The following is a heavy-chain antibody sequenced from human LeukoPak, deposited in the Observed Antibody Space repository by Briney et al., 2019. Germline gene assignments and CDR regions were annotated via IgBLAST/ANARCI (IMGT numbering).Heavy chain of an antibody. V-gene: IGHV4-59*01. Sequence: SETLSLTCTVSGGSISSYYWSWIRQPPGKGLEWIGYIYYSGSTNYNPSLKSRVTISVDTSKNQFSLKQSSVTAADTAVYYCARATYYYYGMDVWGQGTTVTVSS. CDR3: ARATYYYYGMDV. CDR1: GGSISSYY. J-gene: IGHJ6*02. CDR2: IYYSGST.